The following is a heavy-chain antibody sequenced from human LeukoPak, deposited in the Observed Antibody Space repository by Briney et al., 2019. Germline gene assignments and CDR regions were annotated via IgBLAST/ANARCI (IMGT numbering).Heavy chain of an antibody. CDR3: ARTPPFYGDYEYYFDY. CDR2: INPNSGGT. D-gene: IGHD4-17*01. V-gene: IGHV1-2*04. CDR1: GYTFTGYY. J-gene: IGHJ4*02. Sequence: ASVKVSCKASGYTFTGYYMHWVRQAPGQGLEWMGWINPNSGGTNYAQKFQGWVTMTRDTSISTAYMELSRLRSDDTAVYYCARTPPFYGDYEYYFDYWGQGTLVTVSS.